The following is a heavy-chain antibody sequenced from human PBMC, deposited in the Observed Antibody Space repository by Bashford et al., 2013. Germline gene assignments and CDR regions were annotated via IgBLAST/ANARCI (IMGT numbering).Heavy chain of an antibody. D-gene: IGHD1-1*01. V-gene: IGHV1-2*02. CDR3: GRGVQTFDP. J-gene: IGHJ5*02. CDR1: GGTFSSYA. Sequence: ASVKVSCKASGGTFSSYAINWVRQAPGQGLEWMGWIRPSTGGTTYAQKFQGRVTMTRDTSVSTAYMELNSLTSDDTAVYFCGRGVQTFDPWGQGTLVTVSS. CDR2: IRPSTGGT.